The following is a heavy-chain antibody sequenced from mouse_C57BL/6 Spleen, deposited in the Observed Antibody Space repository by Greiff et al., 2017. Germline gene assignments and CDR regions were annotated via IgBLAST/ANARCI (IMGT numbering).Heavy chain of an antibody. Sequence: QVQLQQSGPELVKPGASVKISCKASGYAFSSSWMNWVKQRPGKGLEWIGRIYPGDGDTNYNGKFKGKATLTADKSSSTAYMQLRSLTSEDSAVYFCAVYYGSSYWYFDVWGTGTTVTVSS. CDR3: AVYYGSSYWYFDV. J-gene: IGHJ1*03. CDR2: IYPGDGDT. CDR1: GYAFSSSW. V-gene: IGHV1-82*01. D-gene: IGHD1-1*01.